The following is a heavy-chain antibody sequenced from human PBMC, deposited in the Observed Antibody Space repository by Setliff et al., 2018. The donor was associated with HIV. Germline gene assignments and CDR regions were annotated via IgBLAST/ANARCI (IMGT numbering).Heavy chain of an antibody. J-gene: IGHJ6*02. CDR3: ARVGDYNFWSGYKYNYYYGMDV. D-gene: IGHD3-3*01. Sequence: GGSLRLSCTTSGFTFGDHAMGWVRQAPGKGLEWVSVIYSGGSTYYADSVKGRFTISRDNSKNTLYLQMNSLRAEDTAVYYCARVGDYNFWSGYKYNYYYGMDVWGQGTTVTVSS. CDR2: IYSGGST. CDR1: GFTFGDHA. V-gene: IGHV3-53*01.